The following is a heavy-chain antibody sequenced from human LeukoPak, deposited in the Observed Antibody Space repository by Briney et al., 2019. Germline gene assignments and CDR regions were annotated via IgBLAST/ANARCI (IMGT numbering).Heavy chain of an antibody. D-gene: IGHD4-23*01. CDR3: ARGYGGIDY. CDR2: INPNSGGA. CDR1: GYTFTGHY. V-gene: IGHV1-2*02. J-gene: IGHJ4*02. Sequence: GASVKVSCKASGYTFTGHYMHWVRQAPGQGLEWMGWINPNSGGAKYAQKFQGRVTMTRDTSISTAYMELRSLRSDDTAVYYCARGYGGIDYWGQGTLVTVSS.